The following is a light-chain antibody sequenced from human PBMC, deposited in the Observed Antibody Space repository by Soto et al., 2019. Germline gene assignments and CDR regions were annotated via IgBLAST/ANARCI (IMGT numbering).Light chain of an antibody. CDR3: QQYGTLPIT. CDR2: GAS. Sequence: ELVLTQSPGTLSLSPGARATLSCRASQTVSSSFLAWYQQKPGQAPRLFIYGASSRATGIPDRFSGSGSGTDFTLTISRLEPEDCAVYYCQQYGTLPITFGQGTRLEI. J-gene: IGKJ5*01. CDR1: QTVSSSF. V-gene: IGKV3-20*01.